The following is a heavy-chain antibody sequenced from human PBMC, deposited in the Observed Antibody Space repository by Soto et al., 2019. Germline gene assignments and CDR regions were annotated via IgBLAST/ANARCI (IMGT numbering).Heavy chain of an antibody. Sequence: GGSLRLSCAASGFTFSSYDMHWVRQATGKGLEWVSAIGTAGDTYYPGSVKGRFTISRENAKNSLYLQMNSLRAEDTAVYYCARVLFSKADFWSGSYDYGMDVWGQGTTVTVS. J-gene: IGHJ6*02. CDR3: ARVLFSKADFWSGSYDYGMDV. CDR1: GFTFSSYD. D-gene: IGHD3-3*01. CDR2: IGTAGDT. V-gene: IGHV3-13*01.